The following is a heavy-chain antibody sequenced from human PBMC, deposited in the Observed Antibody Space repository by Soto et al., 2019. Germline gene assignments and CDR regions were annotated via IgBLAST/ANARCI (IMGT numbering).Heavy chain of an antibody. V-gene: IGHV2-26*01. CDR2: IFSNDEK. D-gene: IGHD6-13*01. CDR3: ARTRIAAAGNNFDY. CDR1: GFLLSNPRVG. Sequence: QVTLKESGPVLVKPTETLTLTCTVSGFLLSNPRVGVSWIRQPPGKALEWLAHIFSNDEKSYSTSLQSSLTVSKDTSKSQVVLTITDMDPVDTATYYCARTRIAAAGNNFDYWGQGTLVTVSS. J-gene: IGHJ4*02.